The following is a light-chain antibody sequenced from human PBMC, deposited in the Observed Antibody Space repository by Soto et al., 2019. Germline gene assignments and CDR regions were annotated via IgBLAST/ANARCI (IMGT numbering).Light chain of an antibody. CDR1: QGISSY. CDR3: QQYYSYPWT. Sequence: AIRMTQSPSSLSASTGDRVTITSRASQGISSYLAWYQQKPGKAPKLLIYAASTLQSGVPSRFSGSGSGTDFTLTISCLQSEDFATYYCQQYYSYPWTFGQGT. CDR2: AAS. V-gene: IGKV1-8*01. J-gene: IGKJ1*01.